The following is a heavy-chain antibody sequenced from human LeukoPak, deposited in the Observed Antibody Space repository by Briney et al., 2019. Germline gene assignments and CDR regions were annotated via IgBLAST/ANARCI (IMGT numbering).Heavy chain of an antibody. CDR3: ARDPSWPYSSGWYPSRYFDL. J-gene: IGHJ2*01. CDR2: IYYSGST. D-gene: IGHD6-19*01. CDR1: GGSIGSYY. V-gene: IGHV4-59*01. Sequence: SETLSLTCTVSGGSIGSYYWSWIRQPPGKGLEWIGYIYYSGSTNYNPSLKSRVTISVDTSKNQFSLKLSSVTAADTAVYYCARDPSWPYSSGWYPSRYFDLWGRGTLVTVSS.